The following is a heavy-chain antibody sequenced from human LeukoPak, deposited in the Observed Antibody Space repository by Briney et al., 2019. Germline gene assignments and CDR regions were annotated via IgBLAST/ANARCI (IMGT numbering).Heavy chain of an antibody. J-gene: IGHJ6*02. CDR3: ARYNWNDIYYYYGMEV. CDR1: GFTVSSNY. D-gene: IGHD1-20*01. Sequence: PGGSLRLSCAASGFTVSSNYMSWVRQAAGKGLEWVSVIYSGGSTYYADSVKGRFTISRDSSKNTLYLQMSSLRGEDTAVYYCARYNWNDIYYYYGMEVWGQGTTVTVSS. CDR2: IYSGGST. V-gene: IGHV3-53*01.